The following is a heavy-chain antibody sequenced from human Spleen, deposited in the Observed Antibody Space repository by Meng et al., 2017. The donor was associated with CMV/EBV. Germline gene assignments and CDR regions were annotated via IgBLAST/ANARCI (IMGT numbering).Heavy chain of an antibody. CDR1: GFTFSSYE. V-gene: IGHV3-48*03. J-gene: IGHJ4*02. CDR3: ARGGSWLRYFDY. CDR2: ISSSGSTI. D-gene: IGHD2-15*01. Sequence: GGSLRLSCAASGFTFSSYEMNWVRQAPGKGLEWVSYISSSGSTIYYADSVKGRFTISRDNAKNSLYLQMNSLRAEDTAVYYCARGGSWLRYFDYWGQGTLVTVSS.